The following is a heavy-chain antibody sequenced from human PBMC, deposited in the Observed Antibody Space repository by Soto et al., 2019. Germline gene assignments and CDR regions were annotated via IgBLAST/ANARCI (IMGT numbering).Heavy chain of an antibody. CDR3: AREVTNSYGFGFDP. CDR1: GGSITSDGYY. J-gene: IGHJ5*02. D-gene: IGHD5-18*01. V-gene: IGHV4-31*03. Sequence: QVQLQESGPGLVKPSQTLSLTCTISGGSITSDGYYWSWIRQHPGKGLEWIGNIYYSGSTYYNPSLKSRVSMSIDTSKNQFSLKLSSVTAADTAVYYCAREVTNSYGFGFDPWGQGTLVTVSS. CDR2: IYYSGST.